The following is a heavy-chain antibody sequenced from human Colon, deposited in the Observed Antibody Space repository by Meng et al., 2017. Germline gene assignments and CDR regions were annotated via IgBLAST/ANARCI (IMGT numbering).Heavy chain of an antibody. V-gene: IGHV4-31*11. CDR1: GGSISGDGYY. CDR2: VHDSGDT. Sequence: VQLQESGPELVKPSQTLSLTCVVSGGSISGDGYYWSWIRQHPGKGLEWIGYVHDSGDTYYKSSLKSRITISIDTSENQFSLKLKSVTAADTAVYYCARDPSNRGAFFDPWGQGTLVTVSS. D-gene: IGHD3-10*01. J-gene: IGHJ5*02. CDR3: ARDPSNRGAFFDP.